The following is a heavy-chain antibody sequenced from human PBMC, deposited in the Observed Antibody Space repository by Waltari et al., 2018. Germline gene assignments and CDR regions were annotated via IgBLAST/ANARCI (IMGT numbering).Heavy chain of an antibody. Sequence: QLHLQESGPGLVRPSETLSLTCTVSGDSISSRLYYWGWIRRTPEKGLEWIGSVPHTGGGYYNPSLKSRVTVSVDTSKNQFSLTLTSVTAADTAIYYCARQVRPGGAVSFDYWGQGSLVTVSS. V-gene: IGHV4-39*07. CDR1: GDSISSRLYY. J-gene: IGHJ4*02. D-gene: IGHD3-10*01. CDR2: VPHTGGG. CDR3: ARQVRPGGAVSFDY.